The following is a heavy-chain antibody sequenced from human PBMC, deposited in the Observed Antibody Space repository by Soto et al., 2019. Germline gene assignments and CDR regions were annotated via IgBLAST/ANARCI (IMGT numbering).Heavy chain of an antibody. CDR1: GFPFSSYA. V-gene: IGHV3-23*01. J-gene: IGHJ4*02. D-gene: IGHD3-22*01. CDR3: ATQTGPYYYDSSGYYIDY. Sequence: PGGSLRLSCAASGFPFSSYAMSWVRQAQGKGLEWVSAISCSGGSTYYADSVKGRFTISRDNSKNTLYLQMNSLRAEDTPAYYCATQTGPYYYDSSGYYIDYWGQGTLDTVSS. CDR2: ISCSGGST.